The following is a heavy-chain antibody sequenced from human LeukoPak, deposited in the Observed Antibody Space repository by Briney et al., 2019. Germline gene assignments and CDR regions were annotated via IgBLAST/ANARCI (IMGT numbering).Heavy chain of an antibody. Sequence: SETLSLTCAVYGGPFSGFYWRWIRQPPGKGLQWIGEINHSGSTNYNPSLQSRVTISVDTSKNQFSLNLSSVTAADTAVYYCARGKVPYEYWGQGTLVTVSS. CDR2: INHSGST. CDR3: ARGKVPYEY. J-gene: IGHJ4*02. V-gene: IGHV4-34*01. D-gene: IGHD2-2*01. CDR1: GGPFSGFY.